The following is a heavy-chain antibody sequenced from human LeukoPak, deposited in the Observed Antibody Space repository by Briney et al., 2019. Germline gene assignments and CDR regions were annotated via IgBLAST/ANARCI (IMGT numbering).Heavy chain of an antibody. D-gene: IGHD6-19*01. CDR1: GFTFNNYA. CDR2: TSGSGDST. Sequence: GGSLRLSCAASGFTFNNYAMSWVRQAPGKGLEWVSGTSGSGDSTYYADSVKGRLTISRDNSKNTLYLQMNSLRAEDTAVYYCAKEATDQWLALSLGAFDIWGQGTMVTVSS. J-gene: IGHJ3*02. CDR3: AKEATDQWLALSLGAFDI. V-gene: IGHV3-23*01.